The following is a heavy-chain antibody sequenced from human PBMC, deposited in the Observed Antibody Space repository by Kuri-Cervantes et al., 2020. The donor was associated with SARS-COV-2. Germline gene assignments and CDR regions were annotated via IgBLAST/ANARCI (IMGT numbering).Heavy chain of an antibody. D-gene: IGHD1-26*01. CDR3: ARTYSGSFYFDY. CDR1: GFTFSRNA. CDR2: IYSGGST. J-gene: IGHJ4*02. V-gene: IGHV3-53*01. Sequence: GGSLRLSCAASGFTFSRNAMSWVRQAPGKGLEWVSVIYSGGSTYYADSVKGRFTISRDKSKNTLYLQMNSLRAEDTAVYCCARTYSGSFYFDYWGQGTLVTVSS.